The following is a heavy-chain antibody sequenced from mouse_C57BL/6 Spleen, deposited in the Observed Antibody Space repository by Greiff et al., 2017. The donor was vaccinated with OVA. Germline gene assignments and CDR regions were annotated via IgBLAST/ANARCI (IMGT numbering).Heavy chain of an antibody. Sequence: EVKLQESGGGLVKPGGSLKLSCAASGFTFSDYGMHWVRQAPEKGLEWVAYISSGSSTIYYADTVKGRFTISRDNAKNTLFLQMTSLRSEDTAMYYCARGGGAAMDYWGQGTSVTVSS. J-gene: IGHJ4*01. CDR3: ARGGGAAMDY. CDR2: ISSGSSTI. V-gene: IGHV5-17*01. CDR1: GFTFSDYG.